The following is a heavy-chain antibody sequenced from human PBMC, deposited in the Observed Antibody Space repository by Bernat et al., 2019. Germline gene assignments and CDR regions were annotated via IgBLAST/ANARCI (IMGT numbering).Heavy chain of an antibody. CDR3: ARVKLCGAGGCMRVFDY. V-gene: IGHV3-72*01. J-gene: IGHJ4*02. CDR1: GFTFSDHY. D-gene: IGHD2-21*01. CDR2: IKNKANGYAT. Sequence: EVQLVESGGDLVQPGGSLRLSCAASGFTFSDHYMDWVRQAPGKGLEWVGRIKNKANGYATEYAASVKGTFIISRDDSQNSLYLQMNSLKTDDTAVYYCARVKLCGAGGCMRVFDYWGREPWSPSPQ.